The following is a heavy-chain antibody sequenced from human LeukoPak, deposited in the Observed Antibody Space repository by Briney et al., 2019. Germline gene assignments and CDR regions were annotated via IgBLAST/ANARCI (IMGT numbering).Heavy chain of an antibody. CDR1: GYTFTGYY. D-gene: IGHD2-8*01. Sequence: ASVKVSCKASGYTFTGYYMHWVRQAPGQGLEWMGRINPNSGGTNYAQKFQGRVTMTRDTSTSTAYMELSGLRADDTAVYYCARVAYCTKGVCINFDLWGQGTLVTVSS. V-gene: IGHV1-2*06. J-gene: IGHJ4*02. CDR3: ARVAYCTKGVCINFDL. CDR2: INPNSGGT.